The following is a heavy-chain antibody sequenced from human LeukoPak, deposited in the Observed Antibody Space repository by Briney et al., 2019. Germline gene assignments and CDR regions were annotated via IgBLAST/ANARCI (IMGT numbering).Heavy chain of an antibody. CDR1: GFTFSRYD. CDR3: VRDFRFLEDY. D-gene: IGHD3-3*01. J-gene: IGHJ4*02. V-gene: IGHV3-30*03. CDR2: ISYDGINT. Sequence: GGSLRLSCAASGFTFSRYDTHWVRQAPGKGLEWVAVISYDGINTDYVDSVKGRFTISRDNTKNTVYLQMNSLRAEDTAVYYCVRDFRFLEDYWGQGTLVTVSS.